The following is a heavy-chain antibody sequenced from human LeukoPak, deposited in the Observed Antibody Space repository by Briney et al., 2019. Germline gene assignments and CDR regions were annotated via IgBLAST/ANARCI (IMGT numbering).Heavy chain of an antibody. Sequence: ASVKVSCKASGYTFTSYDINWVRQATGQGLGWMGWMNPNSGNTGYAQKFQGRVTMTRNTSISTAYMELSSLRSEDTAVYYCARGVATYTRYNWFDPWGQGTLVTVSS. CDR1: GYTFTSYD. J-gene: IGHJ5*02. CDR2: MNPNSGNT. CDR3: ARGVATYTRYNWFDP. D-gene: IGHD5-12*01. V-gene: IGHV1-8*01.